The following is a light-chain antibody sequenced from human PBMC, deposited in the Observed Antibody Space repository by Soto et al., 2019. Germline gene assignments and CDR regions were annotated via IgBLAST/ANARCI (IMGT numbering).Light chain of an antibody. Sequence: DIPMTQSPSTLSASVGDRVTITCRASQTLRTWLAWYQQKPGKAPKLLIYDVSILQSGVPSRFSGSGSGTEFTLTISSLQPDDFATYYCQQYNGYPLTFGGGTKVKFK. CDR1: QTLRTW. V-gene: IGKV1-5*01. CDR2: DVS. CDR3: QQYNGYPLT. J-gene: IGKJ4*01.